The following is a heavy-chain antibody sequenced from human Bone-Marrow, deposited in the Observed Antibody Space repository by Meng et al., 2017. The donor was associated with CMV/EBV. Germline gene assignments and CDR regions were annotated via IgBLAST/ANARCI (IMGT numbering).Heavy chain of an antibody. CDR2: IRYDGSNK. Sequence: GESLKISCAASGFTFSSYGMHWVRQAPGKGLEWVAFIRYDGSNKYYADSVKGRFTISRDNSKNTLYLQMNSLRAEDTAVYYCAKGAYSSSWATPEYFQHWGQGTLVNVAS. CDR1: GFTFSSYG. V-gene: IGHV3-30*02. J-gene: IGHJ1*01. D-gene: IGHD6-13*01. CDR3: AKGAYSSSWATPEYFQH.